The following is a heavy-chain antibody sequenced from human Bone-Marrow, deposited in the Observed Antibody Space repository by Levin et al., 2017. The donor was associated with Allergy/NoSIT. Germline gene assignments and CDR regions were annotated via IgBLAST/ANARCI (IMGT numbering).Heavy chain of an antibody. CDR1: GYDFANYW. J-gene: IGHJ4*02. V-gene: IGHV5-51*01. CDR2: ILPRDSDT. Sequence: GESLKISCKGSGYDFANYWLGWVRQMPGRGPEWMGIILPRDSDTRYSASFRGQVTFSVDMSSATAYMQWRSLKVPDPATYYRARRGPGCSDSYPRYLDFWGQGTLVSVSS. D-gene: IGHD3-22*01. CDR3: ARRGPGCSDSYPRYLDF.